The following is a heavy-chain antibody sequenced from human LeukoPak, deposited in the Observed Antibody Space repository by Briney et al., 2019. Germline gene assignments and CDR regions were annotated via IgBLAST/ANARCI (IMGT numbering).Heavy chain of an antibody. CDR3: IRALNGDKDY. D-gene: IGHD3-9*01. Sequence: GGSLRLSCAASGFSVSTNYMSWVRQAPGKGLVWVSRTDSDGSTTTYADSVKGRFTISRDNAKNTLYLQMNSLRAEDTAVYYCIRALNGDKDYWGQGTLVTVSS. CDR2: TDSDGSTT. V-gene: IGHV3-74*01. CDR1: GFSVSTNY. J-gene: IGHJ4*02.